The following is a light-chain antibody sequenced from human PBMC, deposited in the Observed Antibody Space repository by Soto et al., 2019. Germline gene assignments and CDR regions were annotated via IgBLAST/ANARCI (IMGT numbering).Light chain of an antibody. CDR2: DVS. V-gene: IGLV2-11*01. Sequence: QSALTQPRSASGSPGQSITISCTGTSSDVGGYNYVSWYQQHPAKAPKLIIFDVSKRPSGVPNRFSVSKSGNTASLTISGLRAEDEADYYCCSYVGRNTYVFGTGTQLTVL. J-gene: IGLJ1*01. CDR1: SSDVGGYNY. CDR3: CSYVGRNTYV.